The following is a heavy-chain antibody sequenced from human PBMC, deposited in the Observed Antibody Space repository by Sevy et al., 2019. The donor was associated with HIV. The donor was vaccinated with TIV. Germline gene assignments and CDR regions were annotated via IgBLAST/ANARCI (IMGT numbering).Heavy chain of an antibody. J-gene: IGHJ4*02. Sequence: SETLSLTCTVSGVSISSFYWSWIRQPPGKGLEWIGNIYYSGSTNYNPSLKSRVTISVDTSKNQVSLNLSSVTAADTAVYYCARKYFYDSRGSTVFDYWGQGTLVTVSS. CDR1: GVSISSFY. CDR2: IYYSGST. V-gene: IGHV4-59*13. CDR3: ARKYFYDSRGSTVFDY. D-gene: IGHD3-22*01.